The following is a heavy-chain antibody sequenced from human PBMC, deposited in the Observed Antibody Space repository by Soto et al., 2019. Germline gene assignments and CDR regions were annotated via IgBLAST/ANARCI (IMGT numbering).Heavy chain of an antibody. D-gene: IGHD3-10*01. J-gene: IGHJ6*02. CDR1: VGSFSGYY. Sequence: SETLSLTCAVYVGSFSGYYWSWIRQPPGKGLEWIGEINHSGSTNYNPSLKSRVTISVDTSKNQFSLKLSSVTAADTAVYYCARVRSGYYYYGMDVWGQGTTVTVSS. CDR2: INHSGST. V-gene: IGHV4-34*01. CDR3: ARVRSGYYYYGMDV.